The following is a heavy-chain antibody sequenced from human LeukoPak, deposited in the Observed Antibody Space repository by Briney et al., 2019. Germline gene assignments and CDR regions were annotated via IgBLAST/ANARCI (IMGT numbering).Heavy chain of an antibody. CDR1: GGTFSSYA. D-gene: IGHD3-16*01. CDR2: IIPILGIA. CDR3: ARSERLSLNWFDP. Sequence: GASVKVSCKASGGTFSSYAISWVRQAPGQGLEWMGRIIPILGIANYAQKFQGRVTITADESTSTAYMELSSLRSEDTAMYYCARSERLSLNWFDPWGQGTLVTVSS. J-gene: IGHJ5*02. V-gene: IGHV1-69*04.